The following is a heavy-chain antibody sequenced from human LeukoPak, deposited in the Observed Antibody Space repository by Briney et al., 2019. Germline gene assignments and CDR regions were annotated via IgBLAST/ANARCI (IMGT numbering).Heavy chain of an antibody. CDR2: MNPNSGNT. Sequence: ASVKVSCKASGYTFTSYDINWVRQATGQGLEWTGWMNPNSGNTGYAQKFQGRVTMTRNTSISTAYMELSSLRSEDTAVYYCARGPYSSGWYEFYGFDPWGQGTLVTVSS. CDR1: GYTFTSYD. J-gene: IGHJ5*02. CDR3: ARGPYSSGWYEFYGFDP. D-gene: IGHD6-19*01. V-gene: IGHV1-8*01.